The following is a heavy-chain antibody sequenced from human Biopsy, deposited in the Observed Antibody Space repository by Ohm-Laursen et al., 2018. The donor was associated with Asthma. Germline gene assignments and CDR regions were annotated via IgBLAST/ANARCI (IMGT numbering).Heavy chain of an antibody. CDR3: ARAVDYSHYYGIDV. J-gene: IGHJ6*02. Sequence: VSVKVSCKTSGYTFNSAVITWARQAPGQGLEWMGWISVYNGNTKVAQKLQDRVTMITDTSTSTAYMELRSPRSDDTAVYFCARAVDYSHYYGIDVWGQGTTVTVS. D-gene: IGHD3-10*01. CDR2: ISVYNGNT. V-gene: IGHV1-18*01. CDR1: GYTFNSAV.